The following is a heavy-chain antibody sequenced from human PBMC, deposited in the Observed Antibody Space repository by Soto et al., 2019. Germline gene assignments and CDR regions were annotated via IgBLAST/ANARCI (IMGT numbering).Heavy chain of an antibody. CDR2: INDSGNI. J-gene: IGHJ6*03. CDR3: ARGLIVSFGELARRRGYYYYMDV. V-gene: IGHV4-34*01. CDR1: GGSFSGYQ. D-gene: IGHD3-10*01. Sequence: QVQLQQWGAGLLKPSETLSLTCAVYGGSFSGYQWSWIRQTAGKGLEWIGEINDSGNINYNPSLKSRVTIWVDTANKQISLKLSSLTAADTAVYSCARGLIVSFGELARRRGYYYYMDVWGKGTKVTVSS.